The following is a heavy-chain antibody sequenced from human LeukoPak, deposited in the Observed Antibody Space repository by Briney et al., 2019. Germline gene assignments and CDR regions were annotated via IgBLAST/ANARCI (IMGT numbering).Heavy chain of an antibody. CDR2: ISAYNGNT. CDR3: ATEGGGAAAATGAFDI. Sequence: ASVKVSCKASGYTFTSYGISWVRQAPGQGLEWMGWISAYNGNTNYAQKLQGRVTMTTDTSTSTAYMELSSLRSEDTAVYYCATEGGGAAAATGAFDIWGQGTMVTVSS. V-gene: IGHV1-18*01. CDR1: GYTFTSYG. D-gene: IGHD6-13*01. J-gene: IGHJ3*02.